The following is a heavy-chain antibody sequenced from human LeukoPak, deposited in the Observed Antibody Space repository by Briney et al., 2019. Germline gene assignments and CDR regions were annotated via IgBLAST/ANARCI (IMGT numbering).Heavy chain of an antibody. CDR3: AKDKSYGSGIDH. D-gene: IGHD5-24*01. J-gene: IGHJ4*01. Sequence: GGSLRLSCAASGFNFNNFGMHWVRQAPGKGLEWVAIITFDGGNKYYIDSVQGRFTISRDNSKNTVYLQMDSLRPEDTAVYYCAKDKSYGSGIDHWGHGALVTVSS. CDR1: GFNFNNFG. V-gene: IGHV3-30*02. CDR2: ITFDGGNK.